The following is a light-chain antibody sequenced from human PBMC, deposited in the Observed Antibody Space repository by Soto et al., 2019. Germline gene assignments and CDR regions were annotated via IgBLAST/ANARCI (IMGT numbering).Light chain of an antibody. CDR2: GAS. J-gene: IGKJ1*01. V-gene: IGKV3-15*01. CDR1: QSVSSD. Sequence: IVMTQSPATLSVSPGERATLSCRASQSVSSDLAWYHQKPGQAPRLLIYGASSRATGIPDRFSGSGSGTEFTLTISSLQSEDFAVYYCQQRSNWPRTFGQGTKVDIK. CDR3: QQRSNWPRT.